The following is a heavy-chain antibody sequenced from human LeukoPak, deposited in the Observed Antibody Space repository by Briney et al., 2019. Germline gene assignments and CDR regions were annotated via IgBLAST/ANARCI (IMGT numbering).Heavy chain of an antibody. D-gene: IGHD1-7*01. CDR2: ISYDGSNK. CDR3: ARGPLYNWNYPNSVNAFDI. V-gene: IGHV3-30-3*01. Sequence: GGSLRLSCAASGFTFSSYAMHWVRQAPGKGLEWVAVISYDGSNKYYADSVKGRFTISRDNSKNTLYLQMNSLRAEDTAVYYCARGPLYNWNYPNSVNAFDIWGQGTMVTVSS. CDR1: GFTFSSYA. J-gene: IGHJ3*02.